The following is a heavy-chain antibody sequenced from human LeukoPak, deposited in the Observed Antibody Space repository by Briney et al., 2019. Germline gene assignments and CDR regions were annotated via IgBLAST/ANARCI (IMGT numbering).Heavy chain of an antibody. Sequence: GGSLRLSCAASGFTFGGNWMHWVRQAPGKGLVWVSRFNGDGGMTNYADSVKGRFTISRDNAKNTLYLQMNSLTAEDTAVYYCARVPGYSGYFYGMDVWGQGTTVTVSS. CDR1: GFTFGGNW. V-gene: IGHV3-74*01. CDR3: ARVPGYSGYFYGMDV. D-gene: IGHD5-12*01. J-gene: IGHJ6*02. CDR2: FNGDGGMT.